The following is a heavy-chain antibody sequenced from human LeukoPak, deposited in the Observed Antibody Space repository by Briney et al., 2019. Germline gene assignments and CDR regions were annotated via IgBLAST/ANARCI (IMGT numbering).Heavy chain of an antibody. J-gene: IGHJ4*02. V-gene: IGHV3-74*01. D-gene: IGHD3-10*01. CDR3: ATSRGAHYFDY. Sequence: GGSLRLSCAASGFTFSSHWMHWARQVPGKGLVWVSRINSDGSSTPYADSVRGRFTLSRDDAKQTLYLQMNSLRGEDTAVYYCATSRGAHYFDYWGQGTLVTVSS. CDR1: GFTFSSHW. CDR2: INSDGSST.